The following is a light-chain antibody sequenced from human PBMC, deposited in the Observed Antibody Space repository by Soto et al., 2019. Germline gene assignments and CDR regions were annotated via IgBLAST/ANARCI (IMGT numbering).Light chain of an antibody. J-gene: IGLJ1*01. CDR2: DVK. V-gene: IGLV2-14*03. CDR3: SSYTTSGTLNVFGIVTGSSLYV. CDR1: TNDIGGYNY. Sequence: QSALTQPASVSGSPGQSITISCTGTTNDIGGYNYVSWYQQHPGKAPKLIIYDVKNRPSGVSIRFSGSKSGNTASLTISGLQAEDEADYYCSSYTTSGTLNVFGIVTGSSLYVFGTGTKLTVL.